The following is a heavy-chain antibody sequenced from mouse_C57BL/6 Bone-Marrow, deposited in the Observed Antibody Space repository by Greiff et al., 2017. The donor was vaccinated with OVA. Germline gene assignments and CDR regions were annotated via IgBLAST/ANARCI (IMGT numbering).Heavy chain of an antibody. Sequence: EVQLQQSGAELVRPGASVKLSCTASGFTIQDDYMHWVKQRPEPGLEWIGWIDPENGDTEYASKFQGKATITADTSSNTAYLQLSSLTSEDTAVYYCTTDGNWGQGTLVTVSA. CDR1: GFTIQDDY. V-gene: IGHV14-4*01. CDR2: IDPENGDT. D-gene: IGHD2-3*01. CDR3: TTDGN. J-gene: IGHJ3*01.